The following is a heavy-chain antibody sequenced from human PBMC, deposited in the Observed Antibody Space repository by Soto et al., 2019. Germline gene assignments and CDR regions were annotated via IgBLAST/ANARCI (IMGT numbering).Heavy chain of an antibody. CDR1: GGSFSGYY. CDR2: INHSGST. V-gene: IGHV4-34*01. CDR3: ARGRRYSYGPLGRFDY. D-gene: IGHD5-18*01. Sequence: KTSETLSLTCAVYGGSFSGYYWSWIRQPPGKGLEWIGEINHSGSTNYNPSLESRVTISVDTSKNQFSLKLSSVTAADTAVYYCARGRRYSYGPLGRFDYWGQGTLVTVSS. J-gene: IGHJ4*02.